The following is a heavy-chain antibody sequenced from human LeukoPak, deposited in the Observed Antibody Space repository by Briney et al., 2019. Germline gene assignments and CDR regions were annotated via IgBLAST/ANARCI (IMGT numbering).Heavy chain of an antibody. D-gene: IGHD2-2*01. Sequence: SETLSLTCTVSGGSISSSSYYWGWIRQPPGKGLEWTGSIYYSGSTYYNPSLKSRVTISVDTSKNQFSLKLSSVTAADTAVYYCARQADIVVVPAFYYYYYGMDVWGQGTTVTVSS. CDR2: IYYSGST. V-gene: IGHV4-39*01. CDR3: ARQADIVVVPAFYYYYYGMDV. CDR1: GGSISSSSYY. J-gene: IGHJ6*02.